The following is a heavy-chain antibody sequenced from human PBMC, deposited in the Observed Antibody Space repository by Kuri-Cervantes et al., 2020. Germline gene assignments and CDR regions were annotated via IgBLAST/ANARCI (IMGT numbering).Heavy chain of an antibody. Sequence: SGPTQVKPTQTLTLICTLSGRSLNTSGVAVGWIRQPPGKALEWLTRIDWDDDKFYSASLRSRLTISKDTSKNQVVLTMTDMGPVDTATYFCARMNGRHSSEYYGDYFDYWGPGILVTVSS. V-gene: IGHV2-5*02. CDR1: GRSLNTSGVA. CDR3: ARMNGRHSSEYYGDYFDY. CDR2: IDWDDDK. D-gene: IGHD4-17*01. J-gene: IGHJ4*02.